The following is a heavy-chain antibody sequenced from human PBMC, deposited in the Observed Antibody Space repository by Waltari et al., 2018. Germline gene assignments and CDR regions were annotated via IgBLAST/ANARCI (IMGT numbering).Heavy chain of an antibody. CDR1: GDSITSASY. D-gene: IGHD4-17*01. CDR3: ARHESAHYGGFDS. J-gene: IGHJ4*02. CDR2: VYHFGSS. V-gene: IGHV4-38-2*01. Sequence: QVQLQESGPGLVKPSETLSLTCAVSGDSITSASYWGWIRQPPGKGPEWIGYVYHFGSSSYNPSLKSRVTMPVDTSKRQFSLNLSSVTAADTAVYYCARHESAHYGGFDSWGRGTLVTVSA.